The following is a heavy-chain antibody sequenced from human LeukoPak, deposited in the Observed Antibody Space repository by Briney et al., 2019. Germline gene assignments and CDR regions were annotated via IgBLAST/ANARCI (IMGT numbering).Heavy chain of an antibody. D-gene: IGHD3-10*01. V-gene: IGHV3-23*01. CDR3: AKWFAGGGSGRYLDY. CDR1: GFTFSNYA. Sequence: GGSLRLSCAAPGFTFSNYAMSWVRQAPGKGLEWVSPISGRGGDTWDADSVNGRFTISRDNSKNTLYLQMNSLRDEDTAVYYCAKWFAGGGSGRYLDYWGQGTLVTVSS. J-gene: IGHJ4*02. CDR2: ISGRGGDT.